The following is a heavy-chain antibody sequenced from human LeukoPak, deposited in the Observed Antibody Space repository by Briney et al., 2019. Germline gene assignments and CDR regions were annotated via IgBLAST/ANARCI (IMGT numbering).Heavy chain of an antibody. D-gene: IGHD3-10*01. V-gene: IGHV1-3*01. CDR2: INAGNVNT. CDR3: AREFGELFYDY. J-gene: IGHJ4*02. CDR1: GYTFTSYA. Sequence: ASVKVSCKASGYTFTSYAMHWVRQAPGQRLEWMGWINAGNVNTKYSQKFQGRVTITRDTSASTAYMELSSLRSEDTAVYYCAREFGELFYDYWGQGTLVTVSS.